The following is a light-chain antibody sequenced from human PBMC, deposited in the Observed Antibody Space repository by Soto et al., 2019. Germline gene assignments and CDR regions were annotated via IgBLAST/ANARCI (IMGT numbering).Light chain of an antibody. CDR2: DAS. CDR3: QQRSSWPPIT. J-gene: IGKJ5*01. Sequence: QAPAILALSPGESATLSCSASQSIGNFLAWYQQKPGQPPRPLIFDASNRAAGVPARFSGSGSGTDFTLTIRSLEPEDFAVYFCQQRSSWPPITFGQGTRLEIK. V-gene: IGKV3-11*01. CDR1: QSIGNF.